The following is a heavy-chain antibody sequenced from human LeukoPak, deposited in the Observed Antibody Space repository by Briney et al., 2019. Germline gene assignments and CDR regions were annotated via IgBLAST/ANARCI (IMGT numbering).Heavy chain of an antibody. CDR1: GFTFSSYG. V-gene: IGHV3-33*01. Sequence: GGSLRLSCAASGFTFSSYGMHWVRQAPGKGLEWVAVIWHDGSEKDYVDAVKGRFSISRDNSKETLYLQMNSVRAEDTAVYYCAREGIVGAPGWFEPWGQGTLVTVSS. CDR2: IWHDGSEK. CDR3: AREGIVGAPGWFEP. D-gene: IGHD1-26*01. J-gene: IGHJ5*02.